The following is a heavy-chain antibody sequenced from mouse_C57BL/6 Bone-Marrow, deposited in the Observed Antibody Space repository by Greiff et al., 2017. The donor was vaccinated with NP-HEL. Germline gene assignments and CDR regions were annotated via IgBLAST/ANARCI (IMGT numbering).Heavy chain of an antibody. Sequence: TVSGFSLTSYGVHWVRQSPGKGLEWLGVIWSGGSTDYNAAFISRLSISKDNSKSQVFFKMNSLQADDTAIYYCARNLGYYGSSDAMDYWGQGTSVTVSS. V-gene: IGHV2-2*01. CDR3: ARNLGYYGSSDAMDY. J-gene: IGHJ4*01. CDR2: IWSGGST. D-gene: IGHD1-1*01. CDR1: GFSLTSYG.